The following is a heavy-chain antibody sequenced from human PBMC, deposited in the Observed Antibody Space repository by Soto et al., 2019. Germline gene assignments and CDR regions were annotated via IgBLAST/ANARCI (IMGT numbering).Heavy chain of an antibody. CDR2: INPNSGGT. Sequence: ASVKVSCKASGYTFTDYYMHWVRQAPGQGLEWMGWINPNSGGTNYAQKFQGRVTLSRDTSINTAYLELSSLRFDDAAVYFCARERFQVISDGMDVWGQGTTVTVSS. D-gene: IGHD2-21*01. CDR3: ARERFQVISDGMDV. V-gene: IGHV1-2*02. J-gene: IGHJ6*02. CDR1: GYTFTDYY.